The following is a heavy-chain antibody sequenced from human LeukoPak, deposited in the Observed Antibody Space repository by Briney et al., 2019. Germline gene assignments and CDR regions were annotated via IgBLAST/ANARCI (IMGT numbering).Heavy chain of an antibody. CDR2: IYSSGSTINNPSLKNT. J-gene: IGHJ3*02. CDR1: GDSISSGSYY. V-gene: IGHV4-61*02. D-gene: IGHD2-21*02. CDR3: ARDTALWTLDI. Sequence: PSQTLSLTCTVSGDSISSGSYYWTWIRQPAGKGLEWIGRIYSSGSTINNPSLKNTNYNPSLKSRLTMSVDRSKNQFSLKMTSVTAADTAMYYCARDTALWTLDIWGQGTMVTVSS.